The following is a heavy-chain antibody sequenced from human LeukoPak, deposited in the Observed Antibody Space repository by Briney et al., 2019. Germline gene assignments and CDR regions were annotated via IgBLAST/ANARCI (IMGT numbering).Heavy chain of an antibody. J-gene: IGHJ4*02. CDR2: INPNSGGT. Sequence: VASVKVSCKASGYTFTGYYMHWVRQAPGQGLEWMGWINPNSGGTNYAQKFQGGVTMTRDTSTSTAYMELSRLRSDDTAVYYCARDPWGYLRSFDYWGQGTLVTVSS. V-gene: IGHV1-2*02. CDR3: ARDPWGYLRSFDY. CDR1: GYTFTGYY. D-gene: IGHD3-16*01.